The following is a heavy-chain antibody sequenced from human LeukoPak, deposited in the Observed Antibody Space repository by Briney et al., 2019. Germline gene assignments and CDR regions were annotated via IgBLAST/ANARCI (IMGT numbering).Heavy chain of an antibody. CDR3: AKGKNRGFDY. V-gene: IGHV3-11*01. Sequence: PGGSLRLSCAASGFTFSDHHMNWFRQAPGKGLEWISHMSSSGQTIFYADSVKGRFTISRDNSKNTLYLQMNSLRAEDTAVYYCAKGKNRGFDYWGQGTLVTVSS. CDR2: MSSSGQTI. J-gene: IGHJ4*02. D-gene: IGHD7-27*01. CDR1: GFTFSDHH.